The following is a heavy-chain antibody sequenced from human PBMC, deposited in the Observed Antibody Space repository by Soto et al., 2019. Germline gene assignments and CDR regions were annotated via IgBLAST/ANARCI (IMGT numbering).Heavy chain of an antibody. J-gene: IGHJ4*02. CDR2: ISAYKGNT. V-gene: IGHV1-18*04. CDR1: GYTFTNYG. CDR3: ARGYCSSISCPRIDY. Sequence: GASVKVSCKAFGYTFTNYGINWVRQAPGQGLEWMGWISAYKGNTNYVQKFQGRVTMTTDTATSTAYMELRSLRFDDTAVYYCARGYCSSISCPRIDYWGQGTLVTVYS. D-gene: IGHD2-2*01.